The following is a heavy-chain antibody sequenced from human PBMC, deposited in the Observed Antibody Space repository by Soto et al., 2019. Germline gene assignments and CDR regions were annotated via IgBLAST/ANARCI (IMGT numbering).Heavy chain of an antibody. J-gene: IGHJ6*02. Sequence: GESLKISCKGSGYSFTSYWISWVRQMPGKGLEWMGRIDPSESYTNYSPSFQGHVTISADTSISTAYLQWTSLKASDTAMYYCAIGYGMDVWGQGTTVTVSS. V-gene: IGHV5-10-1*01. CDR2: IDPSESYT. CDR3: AIGYGMDV. CDR1: GYSFTSYW.